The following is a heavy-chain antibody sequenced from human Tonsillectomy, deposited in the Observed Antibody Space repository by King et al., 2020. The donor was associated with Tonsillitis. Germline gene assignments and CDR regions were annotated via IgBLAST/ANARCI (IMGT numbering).Heavy chain of an antibody. CDR3: ARLWGRSKSAYYFDY. V-gene: IGHV4-39*01. J-gene: IGHJ4*02. CDR1: NGSLSSSSYY. CDR2: FYSSGNT. Sequence: QLQESGPGLVKPSETLSLTCTVSNGSLSSSSYYWGWIRQPPGKGLEWIGSFYSSGNTYFNPSLKSRVTISVDTSKNQFSLKLRSVTAADTAVYYCARLWGRSKSAYYFDYWGQGTLVTVSS. D-gene: IGHD3-16*01.